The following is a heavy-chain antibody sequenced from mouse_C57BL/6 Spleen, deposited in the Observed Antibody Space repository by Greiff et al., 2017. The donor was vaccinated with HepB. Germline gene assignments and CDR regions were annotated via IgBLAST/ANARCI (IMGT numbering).Heavy chain of an antibody. CDR3: ARCYYSNYGRYYFDY. V-gene: IGHV14-3*01. D-gene: IGHD2-5*01. Sequence: EVQLQQSVAELVRPGASVKLSCTASGFNIKNTYMHWVKQRPEQGLEWIGRIDPANGNTKYAPKFQGKATITADTSSNTAYLQLSSLTSEDTAIYYCARCYYSNYGRYYFDYWGQGTTLTVSS. CDR2: IDPANGNT. CDR1: GFNIKNTY. J-gene: IGHJ2*01.